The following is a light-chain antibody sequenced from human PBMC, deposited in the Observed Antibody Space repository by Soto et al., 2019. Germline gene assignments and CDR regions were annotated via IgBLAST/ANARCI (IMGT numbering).Light chain of an antibody. J-gene: IGLJ1*01. CDR2: KNT. CDR3: QSVDTSGAFHV. CDR1: AMPEQY. V-gene: IGLV3-25*02. Sequence: SYELTQPPSVSVSPGQTARITCSGDAMPEQYGYWYQQKPGQAPMLVIYKNTERPSGIPERFSGSSSGTTVTLTISGVQTADEAEYFCQSVDTSGAFHVFGTGTKVTVL.